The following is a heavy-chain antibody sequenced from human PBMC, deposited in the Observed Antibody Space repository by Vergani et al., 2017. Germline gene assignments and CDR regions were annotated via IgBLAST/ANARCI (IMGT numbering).Heavy chain of an antibody. CDR1: GGSLAIHSQT. J-gene: IGHJ3*02. V-gene: IGHV4-61*02. Sequence: QAQLQESGPRLVKPSQTLSLTCSFSGGSLAIHSQTWGWIRQPAGEGLEWIGLIDVKGNSTFSPSLESRVTRSADASRGRFSLNLRSVTTSDTAVYDCVRVLHTSYILGAFEIWGQGIKVTVSS. CDR2: IDVKGNS. CDR3: VRVLHTSYILGAFEI. D-gene: IGHD2-21*01.